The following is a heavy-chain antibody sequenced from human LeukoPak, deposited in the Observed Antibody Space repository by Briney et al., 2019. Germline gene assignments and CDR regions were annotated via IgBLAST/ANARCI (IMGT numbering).Heavy chain of an antibody. CDR2: ISSSGSTI. CDR3: ARSGGYSSGWYVGFDY. CDR1: GFTFSSYE. V-gene: IGHV3-48*03. D-gene: IGHD6-19*01. Sequence: GGSLRLSCAASGFTFSSYEMNWVRQAPGKGLEWVSYISSSGSTIYYADSVKGRFTISRDNSKNTLYLQMNSLRAEDTAVYYCARSGGYSSGWYVGFDYWGQGTLVTVSS. J-gene: IGHJ4*02.